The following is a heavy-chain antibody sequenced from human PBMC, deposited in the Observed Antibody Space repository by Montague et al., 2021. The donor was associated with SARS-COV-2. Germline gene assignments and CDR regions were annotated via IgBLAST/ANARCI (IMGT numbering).Heavy chain of an antibody. CDR3: TGGREGNYNVMDV. J-gene: IGHJ6*02. Sequence: CAISGDSVSSNSATWNWVRQSPSRGLEWLGRTYYRSKWYNDYAVAVRGRVTINPDASKNQFSLQLNSVTPEDTAIYYCTGGREGNYNVMDVWGQGTRSPSP. V-gene: IGHV6-1*01. CDR1: GDSVSSNSAT. CDR2: TYYRSKWYN. D-gene: IGHD1-1*01.